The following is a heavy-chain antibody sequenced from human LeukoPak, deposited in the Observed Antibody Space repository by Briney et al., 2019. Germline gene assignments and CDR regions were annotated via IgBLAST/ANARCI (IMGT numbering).Heavy chain of an antibody. CDR2: IYYSGST. V-gene: IGHV4-39*01. CDR3: ARHQTFLEWLFDY. CDR1: GGSISSSSYY. Sequence: SETLSLTCTVSGGSISSSSYYWDWVRQPPGKGLEWIGSIYYSGSTYYNPSLKSRVTISVDTSKNQFSLKLNSGTAADTAVYYCARHQTFLEWLFDYWGQGTLVTVSS. D-gene: IGHD3-3*01. J-gene: IGHJ4*02.